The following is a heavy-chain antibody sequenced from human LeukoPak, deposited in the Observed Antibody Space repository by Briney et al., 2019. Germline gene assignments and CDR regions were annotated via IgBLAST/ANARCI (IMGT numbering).Heavy chain of an antibody. V-gene: IGHV3-48*01. J-gene: IGHJ6*03. D-gene: IGHD3-22*01. CDR3: ASSYDSSGYYWYYYYYMDV. Sequence: GGSLRLSCAASGFTFDDYAMHWVRQAPGKGLEWVSYISSSSSTIYYADSVKGRFTISRDNAKNSLYLQMNSLRAEDTAVYYCASSYDSSGYYWYYYYYMDVWGKGTTVTVSS. CDR2: ISSSSSTI. CDR1: GFTFDDYA.